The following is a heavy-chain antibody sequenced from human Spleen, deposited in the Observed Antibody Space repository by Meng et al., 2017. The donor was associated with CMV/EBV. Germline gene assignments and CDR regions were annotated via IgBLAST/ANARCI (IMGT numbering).Heavy chain of an antibody. V-gene: IGHV3-74*01. Sequence: SCADSGFTISTYWVHWVRQAPGKGRVWVSSIYNDGGTTNYADSVKGRFTISRDNAKNTLYLHMNSLRAEDTAVYYCTREGPDAPGPDYWGQGTLVTVSS. CDR1: GFTISTYW. J-gene: IGHJ4*02. D-gene: IGHD2-8*01. CDR2: IYNDGGTT. CDR3: TREGPDAPGPDY.